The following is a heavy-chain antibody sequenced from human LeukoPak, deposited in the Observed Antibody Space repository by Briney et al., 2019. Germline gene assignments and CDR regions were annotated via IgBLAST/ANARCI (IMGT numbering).Heavy chain of an antibody. D-gene: IGHD1-26*01. CDR2: IKQDGSEA. CDR1: GFTFSSYW. Sequence: PGGSLRLSCAASGFTFSSYWMTWVRQAPGKGLEWVANIKQDGSEAYYVDSVKGRFTVSRDNAKNSLYLQMNSLRAEDTAVYYCAREWVRSYYSRYWYFDLWGRGTLVTVSS. CDR3: AREWVRSYYSRYWYFDL. V-gene: IGHV3-7*03. J-gene: IGHJ2*01.